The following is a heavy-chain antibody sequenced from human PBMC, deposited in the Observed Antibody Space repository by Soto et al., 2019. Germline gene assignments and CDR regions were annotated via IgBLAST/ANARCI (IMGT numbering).Heavy chain of an antibody. Sequence: GSFSNDAISLVRQAPGQGLEWLGGIILPFGTPNYAQKFQGRVTITADKSTSTAYMELSRLTSEDTAVYCCASQMATINWFDPWGQGTLVTVSS. CDR1: GSFSNDA. J-gene: IGHJ5*02. CDR2: IILPFGTP. D-gene: IGHD5-12*01. CDR3: ASQMATINWFDP. V-gene: IGHV1-69*06.